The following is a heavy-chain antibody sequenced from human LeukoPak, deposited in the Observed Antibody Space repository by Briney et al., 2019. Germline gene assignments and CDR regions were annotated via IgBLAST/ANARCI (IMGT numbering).Heavy chain of an antibody. Sequence: PGGSLRLSCAASGFAFSRSDMNWVRQAPGKGLEWVSSISSSSSYIYYTDSLKGRFTISRDNAKNSLYLQMNSLRAEDTAVYYCARGSSNIAARNNCFDPWGQGTLVTVSS. CDR3: ARGSSNIAARNNCFDP. CDR2: ISSSSSYI. D-gene: IGHD6-6*01. V-gene: IGHV3-21*01. CDR1: GFAFSRSD. J-gene: IGHJ5*02.